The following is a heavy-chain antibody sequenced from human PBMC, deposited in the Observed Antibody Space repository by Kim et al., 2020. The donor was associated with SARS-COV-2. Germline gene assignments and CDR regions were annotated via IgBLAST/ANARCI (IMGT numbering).Heavy chain of an antibody. CDR3: ARYTVTTDYNCGMEV. D-gene: IGHD4-17*01. J-gene: IGHJ6*02. V-gene: IGHV3-21*01. Sequence: DSVKGRLTISRDKAKNSLYLQMNSLRAEYTAVYDCARYTVTTDYNCGMEVWGQGTTVTVSS.